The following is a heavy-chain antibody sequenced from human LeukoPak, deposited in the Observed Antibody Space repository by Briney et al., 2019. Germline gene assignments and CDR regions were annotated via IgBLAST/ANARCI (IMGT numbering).Heavy chain of an antibody. D-gene: IGHD3-16*01. Sequence: PGGSLRLSCAASGFTFSSYWMHWVRQAPGKGLEWVANTKLDGTEKYYVDSVKGRFTISRDNAKNSLYLQMNSLRAEDTAVYYCASDRFYFGVWGQGTLVTVSS. J-gene: IGHJ4*02. CDR1: GFTFSSYW. CDR2: TKLDGTEK. V-gene: IGHV3-7*05. CDR3: ASDRFYFGV.